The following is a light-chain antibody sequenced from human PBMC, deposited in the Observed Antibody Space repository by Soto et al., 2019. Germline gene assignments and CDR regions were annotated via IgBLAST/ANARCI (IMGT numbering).Light chain of an antibody. CDR1: QDITKY. Sequence: DIRLTQSPSFLSASAGDRVTITCRASQDITKYLAWFQQKPGRAPKLLIYGAFTLQRGVPSRFSGRGSGTEFTLTISSLQPEDFETYYCQQVDNYPMTFGGGTKVDIK. CDR3: QQVDNYPMT. V-gene: IGKV1-9*01. CDR2: GAF. J-gene: IGKJ4*01.